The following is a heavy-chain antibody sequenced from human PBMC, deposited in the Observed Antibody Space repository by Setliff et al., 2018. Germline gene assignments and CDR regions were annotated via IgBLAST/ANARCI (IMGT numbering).Heavy chain of an antibody. J-gene: IGHJ4*02. CDR1: GASISRYY. Sequence: SETLSLTCSVSGASISRYYWSWFRQPAGKGLEWIGRIFSNETSDYNPSLKSRVTMSADTSRNQFSLKLSSATVADTAVYYCARNFLGWLAHFWGQGTLVTVSS. D-gene: IGHD6-19*01. CDR2: IFSNETS. V-gene: IGHV4-4*07. CDR3: ARNFLGWLAHF.